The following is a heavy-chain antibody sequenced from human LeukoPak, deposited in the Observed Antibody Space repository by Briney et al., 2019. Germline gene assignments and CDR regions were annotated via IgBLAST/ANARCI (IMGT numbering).Heavy chain of an antibody. D-gene: IGHD6-6*01. CDR3: ARVAASRSSSPWFDP. Sequence: SVKVSCKASGGTFSSYAISWVRQAPGQGLEWMGGIIPIFGTANYAQKFQGRVTITADEPTSTAYMELSSLRSEDTAVYYCARVAASRSSSPWFDPWGQGTLVTVSS. CDR2: IIPIFGTA. V-gene: IGHV1-69*13. CDR1: GGTFSSYA. J-gene: IGHJ5*02.